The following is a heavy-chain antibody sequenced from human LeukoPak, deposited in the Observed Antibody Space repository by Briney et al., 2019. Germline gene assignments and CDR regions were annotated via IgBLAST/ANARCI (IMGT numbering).Heavy chain of an antibody. CDR3: AKDGGAHYDFWSGYFDN. CDR1: GFTFSTYI. D-gene: IGHD3-3*01. Sequence: GGSLRLSCAASGFTFSTYIMNWVRQTPGKGLEWVSSIGTSTSYIYYADSVKGRFTISRDNSRDTLSLQINSLREEDTAVYYCAKDGGAHYDFWSGYFDNWGQGILVRVSS. J-gene: IGHJ4*02. V-gene: IGHV3-21*01. CDR2: IGTSTSYI.